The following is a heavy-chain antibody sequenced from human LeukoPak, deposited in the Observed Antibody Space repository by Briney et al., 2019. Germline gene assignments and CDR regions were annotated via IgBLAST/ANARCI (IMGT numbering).Heavy chain of an antibody. J-gene: IGHJ4*02. CDR3: ARAAGSGSYYREGIDY. Sequence: TGGSLRLSCAASGFTFSFCGMYWVRQAPGKGLEWVAVIWYDGSNKYYADSVKGRFTISRDNSKNTLYLQMNSLRAEDTAVYYCARAAGSGSYYREGIDYWGQGTLVTVSS. V-gene: IGHV3-33*01. CDR1: GFTFSFCG. CDR2: IWYDGSNK. D-gene: IGHD3-10*01.